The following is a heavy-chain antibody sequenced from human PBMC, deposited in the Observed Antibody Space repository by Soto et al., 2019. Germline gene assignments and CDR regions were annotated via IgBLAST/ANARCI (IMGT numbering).Heavy chain of an antibody. V-gene: IGHV3-23*01. CDR2: ISGSGGST. D-gene: IGHD6-13*01. J-gene: IGHJ6*02. Sequence: TGGSLRLSCTASGFTFSSYAMSWVRQAPGKGLEWVSAISGSGGSTYYADSVKGRFTISRDNSKNTLYLQMNSLRAEDTAVYYCAKEEIGHSSSWYPYYYGMDVWGQGTTVTVSS. CDR1: GFTFSSYA. CDR3: AKEEIGHSSSWYPYYYGMDV.